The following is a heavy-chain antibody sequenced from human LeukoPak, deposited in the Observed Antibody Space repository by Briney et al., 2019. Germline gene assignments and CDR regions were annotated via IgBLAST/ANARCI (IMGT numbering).Heavy chain of an antibody. V-gene: IGHV4-61*02. CDR2: IYTSGST. D-gene: IGHD2-2*02. CDR1: GGSISSGSYY. CDR3: ATTSDCCSSTSCYTDGWFDP. J-gene: IGHJ5*02. Sequence: SETLSLTCTVSGGSISSGSYYWSWIRQPAGKGLEWIGRIYTSGSTNYNPSLKSRVTISVDTSKNQFSLKLSSVTAADTAVYYCATTSDCCSSTSCYTDGWFDPWGQGTLVTVSS.